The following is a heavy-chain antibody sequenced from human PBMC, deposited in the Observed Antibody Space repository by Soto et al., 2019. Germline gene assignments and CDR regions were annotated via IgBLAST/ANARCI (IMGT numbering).Heavy chain of an antibody. CDR3: ARKTRFTFFGVKSTGYFAS. CDR1: GGTFSSYA. CDR2: IIPIFGTA. J-gene: IGHJ4*02. V-gene: IGHV1-69*06. D-gene: IGHD3-3*01. Sequence: QVQLVQSGAEVKKPGSSVKVSCKASGGTFSSYAISWVRQAPGQGLEWMGGIIPIFGTANYAQKFQGRVTITADKSTSTAYRELSSLRSEDTAVYYCARKTRFTFFGVKSTGYFASGGKGPLVTVSS.